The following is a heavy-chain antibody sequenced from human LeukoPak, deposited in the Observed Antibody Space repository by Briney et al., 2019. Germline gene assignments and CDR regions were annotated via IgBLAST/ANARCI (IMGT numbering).Heavy chain of an antibody. CDR2: ISSSGSTI. CDR3: ARDAYDSRVDY. CDR1: GFTFSSYE. J-gene: IGHJ4*02. V-gene: IGHV3-48*03. Sequence: PGGSLRLSCAASGFTFSSYEMNWVRQAPGKGLEWVSYISSSGSTIYYADSVKGRFTISRDSAKNSLYLQMNSLRAEDTAVYYCARDAYDSRVDYWGQGTLVTVSS. D-gene: IGHD3-22*01.